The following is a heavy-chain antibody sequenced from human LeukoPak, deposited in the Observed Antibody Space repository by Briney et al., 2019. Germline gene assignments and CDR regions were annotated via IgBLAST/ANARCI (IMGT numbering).Heavy chain of an antibody. CDR1: GGSISSDGYY. D-gene: IGHD4-23*01. CDR3: AKHMSGGNSNGFDY. Sequence: SETLSLTCTVSGGSISSDGYYWSWIRQHPGKGLEWIGHTYYSGSTYYNPSLKSRVTISVGTSKNQFSLNLTSVTAADTALYYCAKHMSGGNSNGFDYWGQGTLVTVSS. CDR2: TYYSGST. J-gene: IGHJ4*02. V-gene: IGHV4-31*03.